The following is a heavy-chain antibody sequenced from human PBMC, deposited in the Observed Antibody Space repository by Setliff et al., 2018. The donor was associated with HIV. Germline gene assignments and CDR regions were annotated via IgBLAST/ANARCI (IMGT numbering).Heavy chain of an antibody. CDR3: ARREGGGYNLYYFDF. V-gene: IGHV5-51*01. CDR2: IYPSDSDI. J-gene: IGHJ4*02. CDR1: GYSFTTYW. D-gene: IGHD5-12*01. Sequence: PGESLKISCKGSGYSFTTYWIGLVRQMPGKGLEWMGIIYPSDSDIRYSPSFQGQVTISADKSTNTAYLQWSSLKASDTAMYYCARREGGGYNLYYFDFWGQGTLVTVS.